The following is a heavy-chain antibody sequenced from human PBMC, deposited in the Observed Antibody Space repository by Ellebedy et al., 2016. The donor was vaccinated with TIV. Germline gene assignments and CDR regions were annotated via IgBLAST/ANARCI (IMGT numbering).Heavy chain of an antibody. Sequence: ASVKVSCKTSGYTFTGYYMQWVRQAPGQGLEWMGIINPSAGSTRYAQKFQGRVTLTRDRSARTVYMEMSSLRSEDTAVYYCARLSDRGEHWGQGTLVTVSS. J-gene: IGHJ1*01. CDR2: INPSAGST. CDR1: GYTFTGYY. V-gene: IGHV1-46*01. D-gene: IGHD1-14*01. CDR3: ARLSDRGEH.